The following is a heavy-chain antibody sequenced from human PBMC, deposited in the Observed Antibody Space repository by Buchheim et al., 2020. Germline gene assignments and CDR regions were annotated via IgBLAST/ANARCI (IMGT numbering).Heavy chain of an antibody. CDR1: GGSFSGYY. V-gene: IGHV4-34*01. CDR2: INHSGST. CDR3: ARGISVYDYVWGSYRYTVYFDY. Sequence: QVQLQQWGAGLLKPSETLSLTCAVYGGSFSGYYWSWIRQPPGKGLEWIGEINHSGSTNYNPSLKSRVTISVDTSKNQFSLKLSSVTAADTAVYYCARGISVYDYVWGSYRYTVYFDYWGQGTL. D-gene: IGHD3-16*02. J-gene: IGHJ4*02.